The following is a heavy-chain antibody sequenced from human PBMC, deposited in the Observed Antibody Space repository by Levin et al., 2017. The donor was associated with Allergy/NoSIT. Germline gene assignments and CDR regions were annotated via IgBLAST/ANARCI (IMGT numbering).Heavy chain of an antibody. CDR3: AGYDILTGDYTPFDY. D-gene: IGHD3-9*01. Sequence: GALVKVSCAASGFTFSFYRMNWVRQAPGKGLEWVSSISTSSSYIFYADSVKGRFTISRDNAKNSLYMQMNSLRAEDTAVYYCAGYDILTGDYTPFDYWGHGTLVTVSS. V-gene: IGHV3-21*01. CDR1: GFTFSFYR. J-gene: IGHJ4*01. CDR2: ISTSSSYI.